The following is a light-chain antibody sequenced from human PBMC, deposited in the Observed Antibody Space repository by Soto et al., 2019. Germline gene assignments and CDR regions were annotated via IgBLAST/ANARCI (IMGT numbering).Light chain of an antibody. V-gene: IGLV1-44*01. Sequence: QSALTQPPSASGTPGQRVTISCSGSSSNIGIKPVNWYQQLPGTAPRLLVSSDNERPSGVTERFSGSKSGTSASLAISWLQSDDEADYYCAAWDDSLAGVVFGGASQLTVL. CDR1: SSNIGIKP. CDR3: AAWDDSLAGVV. J-gene: IGLJ2*01. CDR2: SDN.